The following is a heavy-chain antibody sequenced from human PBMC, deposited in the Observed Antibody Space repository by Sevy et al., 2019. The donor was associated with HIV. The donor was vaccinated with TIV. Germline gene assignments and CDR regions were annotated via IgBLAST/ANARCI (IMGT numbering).Heavy chain of an antibody. CDR3: ARVSGNSEWGYYFHS. CDR2: LYHSGST. Sequence: SETLSLTCAVSGGSLSSGAYSWSWIRQPPGKGLEWIGCLYHSGSTYYNPSLKSRVTISVDRSKNQFSLKLSSVTAADTAVYYCARVSGNSEWGYYFHSWGQGTLVTVSS. V-gene: IGHV4-30-2*01. D-gene: IGHD2-15*01. CDR1: GGSLSSGAYS. J-gene: IGHJ4*02.